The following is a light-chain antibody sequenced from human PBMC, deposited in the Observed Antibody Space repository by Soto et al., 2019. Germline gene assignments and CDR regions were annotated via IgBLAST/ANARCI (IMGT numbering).Light chain of an antibody. CDR2: YDS. CDR1: NIGSKR. Sequence: SYELTQPPSVSVAPEKTARITCGGNNIGSKRVHWYRQKPGQAPVLVIYYDSDRPSGIPERFSGSNSGNTATLTISRVEAGDEADYSCQVWDITTAHYVFGTGTKLTVL. J-gene: IGLJ1*01. V-gene: IGLV3-21*04. CDR3: QVWDITTAHYV.